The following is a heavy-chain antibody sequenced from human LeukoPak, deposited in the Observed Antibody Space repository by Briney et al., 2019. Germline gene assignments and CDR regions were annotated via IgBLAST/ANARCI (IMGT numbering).Heavy chain of an antibody. J-gene: IGHJ4*02. CDR1: GFTFSSYW. CDR3: ARNTMTTVTTFYY. Sequence: GGSLRLSCAASGFTFSSYWMSWARQAPGKGLEWVANIKQDGSEKYYVDSVKGRFTISRDNAKNSLYPQMNSLRAEDTAVYYCARNTMTTVTTFYYWGQGTLVTVSS. CDR2: IKQDGSEK. D-gene: IGHD4-17*01. V-gene: IGHV3-7*01.